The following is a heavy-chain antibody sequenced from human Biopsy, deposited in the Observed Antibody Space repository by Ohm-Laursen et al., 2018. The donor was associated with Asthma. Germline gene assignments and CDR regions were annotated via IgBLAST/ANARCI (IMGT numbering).Heavy chain of an antibody. D-gene: IGHD2-2*01. J-gene: IGHJ4*02. CDR1: GGTFNTYV. CDR2: INSVFGTT. CDR3: ARKAGSCISRTCYSLDF. Sequence: SSVKVSCKSLGGTFNTYVIGWVRQAPGQGLEWMGGINSVFGTTTYPQKFQDRVTITADDSTSTVYMELSSLRYEDTAVYYCARKAGSCISRTCYSLDFWGQGTLVTVSS. V-gene: IGHV1-69*01.